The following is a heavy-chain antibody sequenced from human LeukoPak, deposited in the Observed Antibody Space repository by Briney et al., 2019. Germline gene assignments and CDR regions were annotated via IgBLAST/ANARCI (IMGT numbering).Heavy chain of an antibody. CDR2: IIPIFGTA. J-gene: IGHJ4*02. V-gene: IGHV1-69*05. CDR1: GGTFSSYA. Sequence: SVKVSCKASGGTFSSYAISWVRQAPGQGLEWMGRIIPIFGTANYAQKFQGRVTITTDESTSTAYMELSSLRSEDTAVYYCARSPDSTGYPYYFDFWGQGTLVTVSS. D-gene: IGHD3-22*01. CDR3: ARSPDSTGYPYYFDF.